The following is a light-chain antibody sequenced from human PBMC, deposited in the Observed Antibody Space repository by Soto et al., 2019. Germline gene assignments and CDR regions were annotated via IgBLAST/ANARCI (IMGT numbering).Light chain of an antibody. Sequence: IVLTQSPGTLSLSPGERATLSCRASQSVSSNNLAWYQQRPGQAPRVVIYGASTRATGIPERFSGSGSGSDVTLTISRLEPEDFAVYYCQQYCRSPFTFGPGTKVDIK. J-gene: IGKJ3*01. CDR3: QQYCRSPFT. CDR1: QSVSSNN. V-gene: IGKV3-20*01. CDR2: GAS.